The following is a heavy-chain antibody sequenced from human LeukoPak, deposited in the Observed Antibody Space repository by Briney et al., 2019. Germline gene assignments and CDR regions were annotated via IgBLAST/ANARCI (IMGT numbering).Heavy chain of an antibody. J-gene: IGHJ4*02. V-gene: IGHV3-74*01. CDR2: INADGRTT. CDR3: ARDNTYMFDY. D-gene: IGHD2-2*02. CDR1: GFSFSSYW. Sequence: GGSLRLSCAASGFSFSSYWMNWVRQAPGKGLVWVAHINADGRTTTYADSVKGRFTVARDNAKNTLYLEMNRLRAEDTAVYYCARDNTYMFDYWGQGTQVTVSS.